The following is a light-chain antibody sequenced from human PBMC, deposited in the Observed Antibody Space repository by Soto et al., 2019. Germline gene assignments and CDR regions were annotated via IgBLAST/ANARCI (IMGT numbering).Light chain of an antibody. J-gene: IGKJ1*01. CDR3: QQYNSYWT. V-gene: IGKV1-5*03. Sequence: DIQMTQSPSTLSASVGDRVTITFRASQSITTWLAWYQQKPGKAPKPLIYKATNLQSGVPSRFSGSGSGTEFTLTISSLQPDDFATYYCQQYNSYWTFGQGTKVDIK. CDR1: QSITTW. CDR2: KAT.